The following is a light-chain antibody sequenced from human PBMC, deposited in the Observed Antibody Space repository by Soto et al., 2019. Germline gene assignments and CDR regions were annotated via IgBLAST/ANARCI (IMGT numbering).Light chain of an antibody. J-gene: IGKJ1*01. V-gene: IGKV1-39*01. Sequence: DIQMTQSPSSLSASVGDRVTITCRASQRISYYLNWFQQKPGKAPKLLISAASSLQSGVPSRFSGSESGTDFALTISSLQPEDFATYYCQQSDVSPRTFGQGTKVDIK. CDR2: AAS. CDR1: QRISYY. CDR3: QQSDVSPRT.